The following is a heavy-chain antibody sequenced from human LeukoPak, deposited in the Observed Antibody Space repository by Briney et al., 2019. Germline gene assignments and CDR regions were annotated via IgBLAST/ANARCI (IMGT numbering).Heavy chain of an antibody. J-gene: IGHJ4*02. CDR3: ARETYYYDSSGYDNFDY. D-gene: IGHD3-22*01. Sequence: PGRSLRLSCAASGFTFSSYAMHWVRQAPGKGLEGVAVISYDGSNKYYADSVKGRFTISRDNSKNTLYLQMNSLRAEDTAVYYCARETYYYDSSGYDNFDYWGQGTLVTVSS. CDR2: ISYDGSNK. CDR1: GFTFSSYA. V-gene: IGHV3-30-3*01.